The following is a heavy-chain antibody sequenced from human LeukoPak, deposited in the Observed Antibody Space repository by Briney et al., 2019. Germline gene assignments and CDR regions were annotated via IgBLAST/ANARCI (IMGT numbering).Heavy chain of an antibody. J-gene: IGHJ4*02. CDR2: INWNGGST. CDR1: GFTFDDYG. CDR3: ARDSSGFPE. Sequence: RSGGSLRLPCAASGFTFDDYGMSWVRQGPGKGLEWVSGINWNGGSTFYADSVKGRFTISRDNAKNYVYLQMNSLRAEDTALYYCARDSSGFPEWGQGTLVIVSS. V-gene: IGHV3-20*04. D-gene: IGHD3-22*01.